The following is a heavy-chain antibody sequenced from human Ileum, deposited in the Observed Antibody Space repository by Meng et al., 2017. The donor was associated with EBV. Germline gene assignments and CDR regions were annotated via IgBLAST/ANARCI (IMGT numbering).Heavy chain of an antibody. J-gene: IGHJ4*02. Sequence: VPLQEAGPGLVKPSGTLSLTCAVSGGSISSSNWWSWVRQAPGKGLEWIGEIHHTESTNYNPPLKSRVTISVDKSKNQFSLKLSSVTAADTAVYYCARESYSDSSGYYSLDYWGQGSLVTVSS. V-gene: IGHV4-4*02. CDR2: IHHTEST. CDR3: ARESYSDSSGYYSLDY. CDR1: GGSISSSNW. D-gene: IGHD3-22*01.